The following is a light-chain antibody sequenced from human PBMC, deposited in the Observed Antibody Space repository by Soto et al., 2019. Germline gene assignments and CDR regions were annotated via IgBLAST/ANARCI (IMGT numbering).Light chain of an antibody. J-gene: IGLJ2*01. CDR2: GNS. V-gene: IGLV1-40*01. CDR1: SSNIGAGYD. CDR3: QSYDSSLSGSVV. Sequence: QSVLTQPPSVSGAPGQRVTISCTGSSSNIGAGYDVHWYQQLPGTAPKLLIYGNSNRPSGVPDRFSGSKSGTSASLAITGLQAEDEADYSCQSYDSSLSGSVVFGGGTKLTFL.